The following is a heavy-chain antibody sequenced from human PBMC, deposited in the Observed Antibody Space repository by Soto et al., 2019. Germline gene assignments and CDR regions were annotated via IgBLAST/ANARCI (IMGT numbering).Heavy chain of an antibody. J-gene: IGHJ4*02. D-gene: IGHD5-12*01. V-gene: IGHV4-59*01. CDR2: IYYSGST. CDR1: GGSISSYY. CDR3: ARGPLRDGYNF. Sequence: PSETLSLTCTVSGGSISSYYWSWIRQPPGKGLEWIGYIYYSGSTNYNPSLKSRVTISVDTSKNQFSLKLSSVTAADTAVYYCARGPLRDGYNFWGQGTLVTVSS.